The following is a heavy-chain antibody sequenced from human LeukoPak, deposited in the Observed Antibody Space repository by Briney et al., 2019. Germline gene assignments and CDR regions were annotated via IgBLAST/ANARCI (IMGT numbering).Heavy chain of an antibody. CDR2: IYYTGGT. CDR1: GGSINNYY. J-gene: IGHJ5*02. V-gene: IGHV4-59*08. CDR3: ARAPIPYDRSRTDYRFDP. D-gene: IGHD3-16*01. Sequence: SETLSLTCTVSGGSINNYYWSWIRQPPGKGLEWIGYIYYTGGTYYSPSLKSRVTISVDTSKSQFSLEVSSVTAADTAVYYCARAPIPYDRSRTDYRFDPWGQGTLVTVAS.